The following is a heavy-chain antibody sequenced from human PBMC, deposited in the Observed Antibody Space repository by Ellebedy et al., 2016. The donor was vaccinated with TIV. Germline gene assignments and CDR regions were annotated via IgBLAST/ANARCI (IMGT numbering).Heavy chain of an antibody. J-gene: IGHJ4*02. Sequence: MPGGSLRLSCNVSGASITTYYWNWIRQSPGKGLEWIGNIYYSGSTNYNPSLKSRVTISVDTSKNQFSLKLSSVTAADTAVFYCASGFSYGLLDYWGQGTLVAVSS. CDR3: ASGFSYGLLDY. D-gene: IGHD5-18*01. CDR1: GASITTYY. CDR2: IYYSGST. V-gene: IGHV4-59*01.